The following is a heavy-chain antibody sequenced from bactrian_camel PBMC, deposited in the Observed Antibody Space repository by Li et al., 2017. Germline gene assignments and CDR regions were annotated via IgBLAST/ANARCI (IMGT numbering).Heavy chain of an antibody. D-gene: IGHD5*01. V-gene: IGHV3S55*01. CDR2: IRRSGGET. CDR3: CGMCYCAARVGWGSCSLLRENYKH. Sequence: QVQLVESGGGSVQAGGSLRLSCTVSGHSRCSAWVGWYRLPPGKAPAEREGSAAIRRSGGETSYDNSVKDRFTITAVDSEDTLQLKPEFHLQMTSLVPDYCGMCYCAARVGWGSCSLLRENYKHWGQGTQVTVS. CDR1: GHSRCSAW. J-gene: IGHJ4*01.